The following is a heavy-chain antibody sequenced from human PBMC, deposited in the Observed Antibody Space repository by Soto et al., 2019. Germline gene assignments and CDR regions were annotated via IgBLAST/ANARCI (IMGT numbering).Heavy chain of an antibody. J-gene: IGHJ6*02. D-gene: IGHD3-10*01. CDR3: ARDYYYGSGSYGYYYYYGMDV. Sequence: PSETLSLTCAVYGGSFSGYYWSWIRQPPGKRLEWIGEINHSGSTNYNPSLKSRVTIPVDTSKNQFSLKLSSVTAADTAVYYCARDYYYGSGSYGYYYYYGMDVWGQGTTVTVSS. V-gene: IGHV4-34*01. CDR2: INHSGST. CDR1: GGSFSGYY.